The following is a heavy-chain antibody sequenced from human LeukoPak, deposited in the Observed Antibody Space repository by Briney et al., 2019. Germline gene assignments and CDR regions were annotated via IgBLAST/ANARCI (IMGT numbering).Heavy chain of an antibody. D-gene: IGHD1-26*01. Sequence: SVKVSWKASGYTFTGYYMHWVRQAPGQGLEWMGRIIPILGIANYAQKFQGRVTITADKSTSTAYMELSSLRSEDTAVYYCAREWELLPYFDYWGQGTLVTVSS. J-gene: IGHJ4*02. CDR3: AREWELLPYFDY. CDR2: IIPILGIA. V-gene: IGHV1-69*04. CDR1: GYTFTGYY.